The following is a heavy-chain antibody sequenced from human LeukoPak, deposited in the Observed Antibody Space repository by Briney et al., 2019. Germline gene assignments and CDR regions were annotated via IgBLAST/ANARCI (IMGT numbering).Heavy chain of an antibody. CDR3: AKEWRVSSTWYQDYFDY. CDR1: GFTFSNYA. D-gene: IGHD6-13*01. J-gene: IGHJ4*02. Sequence: PGGSLRLSCAASGFTFSNYAMSWVRQAPGKGLEWVSAISGGGGTTYYADSVKGRFTISRDISKNTLYLQMNSLRPDDTAVYFCAKEWRVSSTWYQDYFDYWGQGTLVTVSS. CDR2: ISGGGGTT. V-gene: IGHV3-23*01.